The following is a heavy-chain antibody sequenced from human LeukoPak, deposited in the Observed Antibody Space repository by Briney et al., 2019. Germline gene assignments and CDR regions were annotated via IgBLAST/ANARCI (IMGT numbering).Heavy chain of an antibody. J-gene: IGHJ4*02. D-gene: IGHD4/OR15-4a*01. CDR1: GFTFSSYA. CDR3: AKDLSGLTTADY. V-gene: IGHV3-23*01. CDR2: ISGSGGST. Sequence: GGSLRLSCAASGFTFSSYAMSWVRQAPGKGLEWVSAISGSGGSTYYADSAKGRFTISRDNSKNTLYLQMNSLRAEDTAVYYCAKDLSGLTTADYWGQGTLVTVSS.